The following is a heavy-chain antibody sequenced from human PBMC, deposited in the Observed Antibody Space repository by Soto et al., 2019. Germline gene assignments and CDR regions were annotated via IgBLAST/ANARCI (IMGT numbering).Heavy chain of an antibody. V-gene: IGHV1-69*12. CDR3: ASGIQLWLRRINNGYSG. D-gene: IGHD5-18*01. CDR2: IFPMFGPA. CDR1: GGTFSPYV. Sequence: QVQLVQFGAEGKNPRSSLKVSCRALGGTFSPYVIIWARQPPGQGLEWMGGIFPMFGPANYAQRFRDRVTITADESTNTVYMELSSLRSEDTAVYFCASGIQLWLRRINNGYSGWGQGTLVTVSS. J-gene: IGHJ4*02.